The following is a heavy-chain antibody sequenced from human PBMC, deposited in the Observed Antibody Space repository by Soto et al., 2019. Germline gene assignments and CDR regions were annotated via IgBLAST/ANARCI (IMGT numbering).Heavy chain of an antibody. Sequence: SQTLSLTCAISGDSVSSNSAAWNWIRLSPSRGLEWLGRTYYRSKWYNDYAESVKSRITINPDTSKNQFSLHLNSVTPEDAAVYYCVRLIGNSWLDFWGQGTLVTVSS. CDR1: GDSVSSNSAA. V-gene: IGHV6-1*01. D-gene: IGHD1-26*01. CDR2: TYYRSKWYN. J-gene: IGHJ5*01. CDR3: VRLIGNSWLDF.